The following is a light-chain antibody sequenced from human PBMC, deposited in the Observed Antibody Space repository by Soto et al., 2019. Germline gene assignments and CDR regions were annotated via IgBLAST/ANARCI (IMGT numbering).Light chain of an antibody. Sequence: VLTQSPTTLSMSPGERATLSCRASHSVGSNLAWYQQNPGQAPRLLIYGASTRATGVPARFSGSGSATQFTLTISSLQSEDFGFYYCQQYKQWPVAFGGVTKVEIK. V-gene: IGKV3-15*01. CDR3: QQYKQWPVA. CDR1: HSVGSN. CDR2: GAS. J-gene: IGKJ4*01.